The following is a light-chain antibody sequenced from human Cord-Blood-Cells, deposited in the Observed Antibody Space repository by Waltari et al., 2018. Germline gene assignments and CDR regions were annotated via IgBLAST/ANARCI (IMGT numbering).Light chain of an antibody. CDR2: DVS. CDR1: SSDVGGYNY. CDR3: SSYTSSSTLE. Sequence: QSALTQPASVSGSPGQSITISCTGTSSDVGGYNYVSWYQQHPGKAPKLMIYDVSNRPSGVSNLFSGSKSGNTASLTISGLQAEDGADYYCSSYTSSSTLEFGGGTKLTVL. J-gene: IGLJ3*02. V-gene: IGLV2-14*01.